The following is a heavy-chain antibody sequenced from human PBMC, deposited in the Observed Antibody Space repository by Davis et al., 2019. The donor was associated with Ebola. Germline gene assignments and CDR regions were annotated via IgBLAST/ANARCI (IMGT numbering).Heavy chain of an antibody. Sequence: GESLKISCAASGFTFSSYGMHWVRQAPGKGLEWVAVISYDGSNKYYADSVKGRFTISRDNAKNSVYLQLNSLRAEDTAVYYCAKSGPGSGYYFDCWGQGALVTVSS. CDR2: ISYDGSNK. J-gene: IGHJ4*02. V-gene: IGHV3-33*03. CDR3: AKSGPGSGYYFDC. D-gene: IGHD1-26*01. CDR1: GFTFSSYG.